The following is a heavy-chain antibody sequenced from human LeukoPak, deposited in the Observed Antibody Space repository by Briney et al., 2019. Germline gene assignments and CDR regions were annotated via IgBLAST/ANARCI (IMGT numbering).Heavy chain of an antibody. V-gene: IGHV1-46*01. CDR2: IAPRGGTT. D-gene: IGHD3-22*01. Sequence: ASVKVSCKASGYTFTSYYIHWVRQAPGQGLEWMGIIAPRGGTTIYSQNFQGRVTVTRDTSTNTVYMDLSSLRSEDTAVYYCAREPEPKFDSSGGGIDYWGQGTLVTVSS. CDR3: AREPEPKFDSSGGGIDY. J-gene: IGHJ4*02. CDR1: GYTFTSYY.